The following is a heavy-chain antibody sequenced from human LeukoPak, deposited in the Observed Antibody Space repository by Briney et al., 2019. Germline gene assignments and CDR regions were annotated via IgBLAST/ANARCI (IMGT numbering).Heavy chain of an antibody. CDR3: ARVPRGGSGYYYFDY. J-gene: IGHJ4*02. CDR1: GYTFTSYA. Sequence: ASVKVSCKASGYTFTSYAIHWVRQAPGQRLEWMGWISAGNGNTKYSQNFQGRVTFISNTSATTAFMELSSLRSEDAAVYYCARVPRGGSGYYYFDYWGQGTLVTVSS. CDR2: ISAGNGNT. V-gene: IGHV1-3*01. D-gene: IGHD3-22*01.